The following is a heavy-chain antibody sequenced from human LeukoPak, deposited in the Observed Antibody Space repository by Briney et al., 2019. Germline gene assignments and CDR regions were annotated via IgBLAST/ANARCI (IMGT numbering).Heavy chain of an antibody. J-gene: IGHJ3*02. CDR2: IYYSGST. CDR3: ARVRSGSYDAFDI. V-gene: IGHV4-31*03. D-gene: IGHD3-10*01. CDR1: GGSISSGGYY. Sequence: SETLSLTCTVSGGSISSGGYYWSWIRQHPGKGLEWIGYIYYSGSTYYNPSLKSRVTISVDKSKNQFSLKLSSVTAADTAVYYCARVRSGSYDAFDIWGQGTMVTVSS.